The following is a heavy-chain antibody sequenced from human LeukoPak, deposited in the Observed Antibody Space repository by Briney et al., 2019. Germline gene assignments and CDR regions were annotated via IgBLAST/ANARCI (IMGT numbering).Heavy chain of an antibody. CDR1: GFTFSSYA. Sequence: GRSLRLSCAASGFTFSSYAMHWVRQAPGKGLEWVAIISYDVSNKYYADSVKGRFTISRDNSKNTLYLQMNSLRAEDTAVYYCVRDFSKPPSAFDYWGQGTLVTVSS. CDR3: VRDFSKPPSAFDY. J-gene: IGHJ4*02. CDR2: ISYDVSNK. V-gene: IGHV3-30-3*01. D-gene: IGHD1-14*01.